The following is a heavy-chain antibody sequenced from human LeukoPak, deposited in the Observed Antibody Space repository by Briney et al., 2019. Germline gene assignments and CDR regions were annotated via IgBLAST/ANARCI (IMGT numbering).Heavy chain of an antibody. D-gene: IGHD3-3*01. CDR3: AKDRTPRNLNYDFWSGYYLDV. V-gene: IGHV3-43*02. J-gene: IGHJ6*03. Sequence: GRSLRLSCVASGFTFEDYAMHWVRQAPGKGLEWVSLISGDGGSTCYADSVKGRFTISRDNSKNSLYLQMNSLRTEDTALYYCAKDRTPRNLNYDFWSGYYLDVWGKGTTVTVSS. CDR1: GFTFEDYA. CDR2: ISGDGGST.